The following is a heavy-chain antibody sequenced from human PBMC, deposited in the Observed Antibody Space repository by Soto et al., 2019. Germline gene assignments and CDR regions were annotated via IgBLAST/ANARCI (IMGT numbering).Heavy chain of an antibody. D-gene: IGHD3-3*01. Sequence: QITLKESGPTLVKPTQTLTLTCTFSGFSLSTSGVGVGWIRQPPGKALEWLALIYWDDDKRYSPSLKSRLTITKDTSKNQVVLTMTNLDPVDTATYYCAHLRQPYYDFWSGAVPLRSFDCWGQGTLVTVSS. CDR2: IYWDDDK. CDR1: GFSLSTSGVG. J-gene: IGHJ4*02. CDR3: AHLRQPYYDFWSGAVPLRSFDC. V-gene: IGHV2-5*02.